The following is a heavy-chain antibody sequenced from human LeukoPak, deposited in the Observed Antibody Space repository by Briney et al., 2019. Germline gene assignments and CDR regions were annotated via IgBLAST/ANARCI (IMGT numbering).Heavy chain of an antibody. CDR3: ARDRPIRFTLSPYYFDS. CDR1: GFTFSSYA. CDR2: ISGSGAST. D-gene: IGHD3-16*01. V-gene: IGHV3-23*01. Sequence: GGSLRLSCAASGFTFSSYAMSWVRQAPGQGLEWVSIISGSGASTYYADSVRGRFTISSDNSKNTLYLQFHSLRAEDTAVYYCARDRPIRFTLSPYYFDSWGQGTLVTVSS. J-gene: IGHJ4*02.